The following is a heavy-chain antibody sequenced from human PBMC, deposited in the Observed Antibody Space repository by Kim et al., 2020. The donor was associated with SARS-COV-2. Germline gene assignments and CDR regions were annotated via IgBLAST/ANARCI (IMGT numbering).Heavy chain of an antibody. J-gene: IGHJ4*02. Sequence: GGSLRLSCAASGFTFSTYSMNWARQAPGKGLEWVAYIRFGGATIYYADSVRGRFTISRDDATNSLYLEVNNLREDDTAVYYCTRDPHALDFWGRGTLVTV. CDR3: TRDPHALDF. V-gene: IGHV3-48*02. CDR2: IRFGGATI. D-gene: IGHD2-2*01. CDR1: GFTFSTYS.